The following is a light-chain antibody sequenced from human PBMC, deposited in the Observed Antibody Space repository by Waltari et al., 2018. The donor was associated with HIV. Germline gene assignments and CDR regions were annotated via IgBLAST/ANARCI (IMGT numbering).Light chain of an antibody. CDR2: LAS. CDR3: LQNIRAPFA. CDR1: ESLRHSNGRNY. Sequence: DVLATQFPLSLTVPPGESASISGRATESLRHSNGRNYLDWYFQRPGHTPRLLIYLASNRASGVPDRFVGGGSGTDFTLRITRVEAADVGIYFCLQNIRAPFAFGQGT. V-gene: IGKV2-28*01. J-gene: IGKJ2*01.